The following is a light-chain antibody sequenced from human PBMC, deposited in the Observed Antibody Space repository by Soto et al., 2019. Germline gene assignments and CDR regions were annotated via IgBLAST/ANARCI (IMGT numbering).Light chain of an antibody. CDR2: TAS. CDR3: QQYESFPRT. J-gene: IGKJ1*01. V-gene: IGKV1-5*03. CDR1: QSINNW. Sequence: DIQMTQSPSTLSASVGDRVTITCRASQSINNWLAWYQQKPGKAPKLFIFTASTLESGVPSRFSGSGSGTEFTLSISSLQPDDFATYFCQQYESFPRTFGQGTKVEIK.